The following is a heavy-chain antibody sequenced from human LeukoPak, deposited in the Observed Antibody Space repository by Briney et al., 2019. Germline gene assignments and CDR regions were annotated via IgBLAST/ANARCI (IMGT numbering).Heavy chain of an antibody. J-gene: IGHJ4*02. CDR3: ARDTGRSSSWYFDY. D-gene: IGHD6-13*01. V-gene: IGHV3-21*06. CDR2: ISSSSSYT. Sequence: GGSLRLSCAASGFTFSSYSMNWVRQAPGKGLEWVSSISSSSSYTYYADSVKGRFTISRDNAKNSLYLQMNSLRAEDTAVYYCARDTGRSSSWYFDYWGQGTLVTVSS. CDR1: GFTFSSYS.